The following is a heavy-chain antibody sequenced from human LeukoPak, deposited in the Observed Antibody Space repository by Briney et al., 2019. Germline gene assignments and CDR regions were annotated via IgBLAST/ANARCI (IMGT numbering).Heavy chain of an antibody. V-gene: IGHV4-4*07. CDR3: ARVNDRGYYDFWSGYPSLDY. CDR2: IYTSGST. Sequence: SETLSLTCTVSGGSISSYYWSWIRQPAGKGLEWIGRIYTSGSTNYNPSLKSRVTMSVDTSKNQFSLKLSSVTAADTAVYYCARVNDRGYYDFWSGYPSLDYWGQGTLVTVSS. CDR1: GGSISSYY. D-gene: IGHD3-3*01. J-gene: IGHJ4*02.